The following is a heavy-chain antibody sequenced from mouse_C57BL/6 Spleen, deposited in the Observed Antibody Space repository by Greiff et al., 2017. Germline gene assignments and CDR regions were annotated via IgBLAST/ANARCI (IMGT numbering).Heavy chain of an antibody. D-gene: IGHD2-12*01. J-gene: IGHJ3*01. CDR3: ARSYNSGPWFAY. Sequence: EVNLVESGGGLVKPGGSLKLSCAASGFTFSDYAMTWVRQAPEKRRGWVATISGGGGTTYYPDKVKGRFTISRDNAKNTLYLQMGSLRSEDTAMYYCARSYNSGPWFAYWGQGTLVTVSA. CDR1: GFTFSDYA. CDR2: ISGGGGTT. V-gene: IGHV5-9*04.